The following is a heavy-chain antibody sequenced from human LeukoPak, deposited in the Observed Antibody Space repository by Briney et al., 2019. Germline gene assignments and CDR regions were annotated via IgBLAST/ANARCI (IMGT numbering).Heavy chain of an antibody. CDR3: ATGYYEPFAN. V-gene: IGHV4-59*01. J-gene: IGHJ4*02. D-gene: IGHD3-22*01. Sequence: PSETLSLTCSVSGASLSSYYWDWLRQSPGKGLEWIDYISDTGKTDSNPSLKSRVNISLDKFKKQFSLRLRSVTAADSALYYCATGYYEPFANWGPGILVTVSS. CDR1: GASLSSYY. CDR2: ISDTGKT.